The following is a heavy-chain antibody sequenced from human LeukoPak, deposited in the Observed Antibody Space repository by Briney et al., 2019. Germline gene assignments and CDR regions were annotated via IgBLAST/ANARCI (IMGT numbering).Heavy chain of an antibody. CDR3: ARDNFIVVGPFDY. Sequence: GRSLRLSCAASGFTFSSYGMHWVRQAPGKGLEWVAVIWNDRSNQYYVDSVKGRFTISRDNAKNSLYLQMNSLRAEDTAVYYCARDNFIVVGPFDYWGQGTLVTVSS. J-gene: IGHJ4*02. D-gene: IGHD3-22*01. CDR1: GFTFSSYG. CDR2: IWNDRSNQ. V-gene: IGHV3-33*01.